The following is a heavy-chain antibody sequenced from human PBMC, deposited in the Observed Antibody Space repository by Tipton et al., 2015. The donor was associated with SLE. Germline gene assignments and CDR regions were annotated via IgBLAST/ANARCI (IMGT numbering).Heavy chain of an antibody. CDR1: GGSFSGYY. D-gene: IGHD3-10*01. J-gene: IGHJ4*02. CDR2: INHSGIT. Sequence: TLSLTCAVYGGSFSGYYWSWIRQPPGKGLEWIGEINHSGITNYNPSLKSRVTISVDTSKNQFSLKLSSVTAADTAVYYCATRGVLLWFGEFFDYWGQGTLVTVSS. CDR3: ATRGVLLWFGEFFDY. V-gene: IGHV4-34*01.